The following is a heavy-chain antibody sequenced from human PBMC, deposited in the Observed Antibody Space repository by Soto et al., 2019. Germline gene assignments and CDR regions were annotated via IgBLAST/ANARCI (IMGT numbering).Heavy chain of an antibody. Sequence: SQTLSLTCAISGDSVSSNDATWDWIRESPSRGLEWLGRTYYRFRWQTDYAISVKSRISINPDTSNNQVSLQLNSVTPDDTAVYYCARLIGNSWLDSWGQGTLVTVSS. D-gene: IGHD3-16*01. CDR2: TYYRFRWQT. V-gene: IGHV6-1*01. CDR3: ARLIGNSWLDS. J-gene: IGHJ5*01. CDR1: GDSVSSNDAT.